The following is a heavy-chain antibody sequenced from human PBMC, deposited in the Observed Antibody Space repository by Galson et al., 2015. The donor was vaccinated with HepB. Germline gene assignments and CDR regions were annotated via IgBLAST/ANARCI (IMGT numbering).Heavy chain of an antibody. D-gene: IGHD3-22*01. V-gene: IGHV5-51*03. CDR3: ARFLYSSSYYSGFDL. CDR1: GYSFTNHW. J-gene: IGHJ4*02. Sequence: QSGAEVKKPGESLKISCKGSGYSFTNHWIGWVRQKTGKGLEWMGIIYPGDSDSRYSPSFEGQVTMSADKSINIAYLQWTSLKASDTAMYYCARFLYSSSYYSGFDLWGQGTLVTVS. CDR2: IYPGDSDS.